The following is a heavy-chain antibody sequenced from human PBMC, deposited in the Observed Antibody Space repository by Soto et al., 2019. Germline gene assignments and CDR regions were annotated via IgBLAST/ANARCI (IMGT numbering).Heavy chain of an antibody. D-gene: IGHD6-13*01. J-gene: IGHJ6*02. CDR1: GFTFSSYG. CDR2: ISYDGSNK. Sequence: GSLRLSCAASGFTFSSYGMHWVRQAPGKGLEWVAVISYDGSNKYYADSVKGRFTISRDNSKNTLYLQMNSLRAEDTAVYYCAKDGSPYSSSWYTHYYYYYGMDVWGQGTTVTVSS. CDR3: AKDGSPYSSSWYTHYYYYYGMDV. V-gene: IGHV3-30*18.